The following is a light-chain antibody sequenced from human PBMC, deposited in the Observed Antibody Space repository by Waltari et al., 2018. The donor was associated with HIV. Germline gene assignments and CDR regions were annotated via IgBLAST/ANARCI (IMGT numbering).Light chain of an antibody. CDR2: STT. CDR1: QTMCDY. Sequence: GDRVTITCRASQTMCDYVNWYQQKPGEPSKLLIYSTTSLQPGVPSRFSGSGSGTDFALTISSLQSEDFATYYCEQIYTFPLFTFGPGTKVDIK. J-gene: IGKJ3*01. CDR3: EQIYTFPLFT. V-gene: IGKV1-39*01.